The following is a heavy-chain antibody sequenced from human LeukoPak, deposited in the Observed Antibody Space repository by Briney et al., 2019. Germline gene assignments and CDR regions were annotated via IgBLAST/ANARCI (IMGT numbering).Heavy chain of an antibody. D-gene: IGHD3-3*01. CDR3: ARGPDYDFWSPFDP. V-gene: IGHV4-39*07. Sequence: SETLSLTCTVSGGSIGSSSYYWGWIRQPPGKGLEWIGNIYSTGSTYYTPSLQSRVTISVDTSKNQFSLRLTSVTAADTAVYYCARGPDYDFWSPFDPWGQGTLVTVSS. J-gene: IGHJ5*02. CDR2: IYSTGST. CDR1: GGSIGSSSYY.